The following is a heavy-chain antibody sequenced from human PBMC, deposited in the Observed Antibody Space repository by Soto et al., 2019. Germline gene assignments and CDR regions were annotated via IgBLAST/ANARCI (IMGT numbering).Heavy chain of an antibody. Sequence: GESLKISCKASGYIFADFWIGWVRQMPGKGLEWMGIIFPGDSDTRYSPSFQGRVTISADTSISTAYLQWNSLRASDTAIYYCERVVGRNRRFDSWGQGSLVTVSS. CDR1: GYIFADFW. V-gene: IGHV5-51*01. D-gene: IGHD1-26*01. J-gene: IGHJ4*02. CDR3: ERVVGRNRRFDS. CDR2: IFPGDSDT.